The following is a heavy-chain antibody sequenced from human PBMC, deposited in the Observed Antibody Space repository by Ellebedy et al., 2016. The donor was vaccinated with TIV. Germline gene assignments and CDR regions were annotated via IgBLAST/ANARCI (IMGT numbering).Heavy chain of an antibody. CDR1: GFTFSSYA. CDR2: ISYDGSNK. CDR3: ARTLGYCSSTSCYLTLGY. D-gene: IGHD2-2*01. J-gene: IGHJ4*02. Sequence: GGSLRLXCAASGFTFSSYAMHWVRQAPGKGLEWVAVISYDGSNKYYADSVKGRFTISRDNSKNTLYLQMNSLRAEDTAVYYCARTLGYCSSTSCYLTLGYWGQGTLVTVSS. V-gene: IGHV3-30-3*01.